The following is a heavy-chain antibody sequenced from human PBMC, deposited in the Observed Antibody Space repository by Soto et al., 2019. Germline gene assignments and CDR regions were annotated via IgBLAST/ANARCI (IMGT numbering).Heavy chain of an antibody. CDR2: IKQDGSEK. J-gene: IGHJ4*02. V-gene: IGHV3-7*05. CDR3: ARVHSSGWYPFTSANDY. Sequence: PGGSLRLSCAASGFTFSSYWMSWVRQAPGKGLEWVANIKQDGSEKYYVDSVKGRFTIFRDNAKNSLYLQMNSLRAEDTAVYYCARVHSSGWYPFTSANDYWGQGTLVTVSS. D-gene: IGHD6-19*01. CDR1: GFTFSSYW.